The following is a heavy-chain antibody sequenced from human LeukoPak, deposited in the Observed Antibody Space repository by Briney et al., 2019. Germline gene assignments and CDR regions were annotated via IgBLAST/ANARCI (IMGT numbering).Heavy chain of an antibody. CDR3: ARGRGVVVPAAIRGYYFDY. J-gene: IGHJ4*02. V-gene: IGHV1-2*02. CDR1: EYTFTNYY. Sequence: GASVKVSCKASEYTFTNYYMHWVRQAPGQGLEWMGWINPNSGGTKYAQKFQGRVTMTRDTSTSTAYMELTRLRSDDTAVYYCARGRGVVVPAAIRGYYFDYWGQGTLVTVSS. CDR2: INPNSGGT. D-gene: IGHD2-2*02.